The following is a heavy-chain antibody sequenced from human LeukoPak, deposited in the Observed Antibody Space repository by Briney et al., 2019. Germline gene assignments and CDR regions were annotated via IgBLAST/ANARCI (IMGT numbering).Heavy chain of an antibody. V-gene: IGHV6-1*01. D-gene: IGHD3-3*01. J-gene: IGHJ6*03. CDR3: ARDSLYDFWGVYYYMDV. Sequence: SQTLSLTCAISGDSVSSNSAAWNWIRQSPSRGLEWLGRTYYRSKWYNDYAVSVKSRITINPDTSKNQFSLQLNSVTPEDTAVYYCARDSLYDFWGVYYYMDVWGKGTTVTVSS. CDR2: TYYRSKWYN. CDR1: GDSVSSNSAA.